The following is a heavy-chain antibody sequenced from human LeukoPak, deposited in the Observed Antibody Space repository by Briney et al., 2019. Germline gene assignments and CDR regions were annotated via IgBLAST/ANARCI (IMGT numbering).Heavy chain of an antibody. V-gene: IGHV4-4*07. Sequence: PSETLSLTCTDSGGSISTYYWSWIRQPAGKGLEWIGRIHTSGSTDYNPSLKSRVTMSVDTSKKQFSLRLSSVTAADTAMYYCAREGSMTARPFVSIDYWGQGTLVTVSS. CDR1: GGSISTYY. CDR3: AREGSMTARPFVSIDY. D-gene: IGHD6-6*01. J-gene: IGHJ4*02. CDR2: IHTSGST.